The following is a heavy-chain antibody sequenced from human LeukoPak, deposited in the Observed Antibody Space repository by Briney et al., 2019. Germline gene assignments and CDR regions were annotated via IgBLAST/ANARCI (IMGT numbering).Heavy chain of an antibody. CDR1: GGSISSGGYY. CDR2: IYYSGST. CDR3: ASDGRRDGYNYGLYFDY. D-gene: IGHD5-24*01. J-gene: IGHJ4*02. V-gene: IGHV4-31*03. Sequence: SETLSLTCTVSGGSISSGGYYWSWIRQHPGKGLEWFGYIYYSGSTYYNPSLKSRVTISVDTSKNQFSLKLSSVTAADTAVYYCASDGRRDGYNYGLYFDYWGQGTLVTVSS.